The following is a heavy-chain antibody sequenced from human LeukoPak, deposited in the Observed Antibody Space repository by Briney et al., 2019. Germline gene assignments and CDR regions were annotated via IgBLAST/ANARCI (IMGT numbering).Heavy chain of an antibody. Sequence: PSETLSLTCAVDGGSFSGYDWTWVRQSPGKGLEWIGQINYGGDTNYNPSLKSRVTISVDTSKNQFSLEVTSVTAADTAVYYCARGLGWKVTPMGLFYMDVWGEGATVTVSS. J-gene: IGHJ6*03. D-gene: IGHD1-1*01. V-gene: IGHV4-34*01. CDR1: GGSFSGYD. CDR3: ARGLGWKVTPMGLFYMDV. CDR2: INYGGDT.